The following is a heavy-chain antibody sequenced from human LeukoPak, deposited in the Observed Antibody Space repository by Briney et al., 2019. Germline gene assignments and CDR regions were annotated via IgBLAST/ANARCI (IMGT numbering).Heavy chain of an antibody. D-gene: IGHD5-12*01. CDR1: GFIFSSYG. CDR3: AREARGHD. Sequence: GGSLRLSCGASGFIFSSYGMHWVRQAPGKGLEWVAVISDDGNKKYYADSVKGRFTISRDKSKNSVHLQMNSLRAEDTAVYYCAREARGHDWGQGTLVTVSS. CDR2: ISDDGNKK. V-gene: IGHV3-30*03. J-gene: IGHJ4*02.